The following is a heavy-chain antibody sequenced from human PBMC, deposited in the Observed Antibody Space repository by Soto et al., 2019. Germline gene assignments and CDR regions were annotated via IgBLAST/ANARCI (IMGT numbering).Heavy chain of an antibody. J-gene: IGHJ4*02. D-gene: IGHD2-21*01. CDR3: ARCHRGLLCHLDS. CDR1: GYTFTSYD. CDR2: ISDYNGNT. Sequence: GASVKVSCKASGYTFTSYDLNWLRHATGQGLEWMGWISDYNGNTNHAQKLQGRVTMTTDTSTSTAYMELRSLRSDDTAVYSCARCHRGLLCHLDSWAQGTRVTVSS. V-gene: IGHV1-18*01.